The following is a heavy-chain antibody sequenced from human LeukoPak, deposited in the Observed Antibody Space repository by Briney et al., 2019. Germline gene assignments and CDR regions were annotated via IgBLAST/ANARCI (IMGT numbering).Heavy chain of an antibody. J-gene: IGHJ4*02. D-gene: IGHD3-10*01. CDR1: GGSISSYY. CDR3: ARDNGSGHDY. Sequence: SETLSLTCTVSGGSISSYYWSWIRQPPGKGLEWIGYIYYSGSTNYNPSLKSRVTISVDTSKNQFSLKLSSVTAADTAVYYCARDNGSGHDYWGQGTQVTVSS. V-gene: IGHV4-59*01. CDR2: IYYSGST.